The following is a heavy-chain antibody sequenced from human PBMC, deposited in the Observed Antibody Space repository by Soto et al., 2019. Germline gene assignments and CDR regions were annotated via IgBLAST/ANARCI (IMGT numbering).Heavy chain of an antibody. CDR3: ASGRLVSRYYDLDV. CDR2: IFTSGNT. J-gene: IGHJ6*02. V-gene: IGHV4-4*07. CDR1: GGSMNDYY. Sequence: QVQLQESGPGLVKPSETLSLTCTVSGGSMNDYYWSWIRQPAGKGLEWIGRIFTSGNTNYNPSLRSRLTMSVDTSTNQVSLRLTSVTAADTAVYYCASGRLVSRYYDLDVWGQGTTVTVSS. D-gene: IGHD6-6*01.